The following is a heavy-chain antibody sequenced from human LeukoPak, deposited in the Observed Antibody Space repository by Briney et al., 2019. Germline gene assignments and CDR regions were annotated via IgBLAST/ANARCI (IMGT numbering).Heavy chain of an antibody. CDR3: TRDPSEASHPYYFDY. D-gene: IGHD6-25*01. CDR1: GFTFSSYE. CDR2: ISSSGSTI. Sequence: GGSLRLSCAASGFTFSSYEMNWVRQAPGKGLEWVSYISSSGSTIYYADSVKGRFTISRDNAKNSLYLQMNSLRAEDTAVYYCTRDPSEASHPYYFDYWGQGLLVTVSS. J-gene: IGHJ4*02. V-gene: IGHV3-48*03.